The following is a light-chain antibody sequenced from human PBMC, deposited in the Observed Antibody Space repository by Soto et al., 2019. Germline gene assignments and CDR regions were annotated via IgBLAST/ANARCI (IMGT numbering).Light chain of an antibody. Sequence: EIVLTQSPGTLSLSPGEGATLSCRASQSVSSDYLAWYQQKPGQAPRLLIYGASSRATGIPDRFSGSGSGTDFNLTISRLEPEDFAVYYCQQYGSSQWTFGRGTKVEI. J-gene: IGKJ1*01. CDR1: QSVSSDY. CDR2: GAS. CDR3: QQYGSSQWT. V-gene: IGKV3-20*01.